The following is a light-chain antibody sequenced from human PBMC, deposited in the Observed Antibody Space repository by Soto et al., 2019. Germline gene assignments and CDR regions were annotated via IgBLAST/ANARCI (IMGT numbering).Light chain of an antibody. Sequence: ERVMTQSPAALSVSPGERATLSCRASQSVSTNLAWYQQKPGQAPRLLIYGASTRATGVPARFSGSGSGTEFILTISSLQSEDFAVYYCQEYNTWPWTFGQGTKVDIK. CDR2: GAS. CDR3: QEYNTWPWT. CDR1: QSVSTN. J-gene: IGKJ1*01. V-gene: IGKV3-15*01.